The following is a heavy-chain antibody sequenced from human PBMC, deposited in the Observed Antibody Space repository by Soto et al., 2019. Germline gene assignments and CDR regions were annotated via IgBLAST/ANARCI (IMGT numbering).Heavy chain of an antibody. J-gene: IGHJ4*02. CDR1: GFPFSDHY. CDR3: SRGGGGGLFDL. D-gene: IGHD2-21*01. Sequence: QVQLVESWGGLVKPGGSLRLSCASSGFPFSDHYTSWIRLSPGKGLEFLSYISPGTTYKNYADSVKGRFTISRDNAKSSLYLQLNGLRAEDTAVYFCSRGGGGGLFDLWGQGTFVTVSS. V-gene: IGHV3-11*06. CDR2: ISPGTTYK.